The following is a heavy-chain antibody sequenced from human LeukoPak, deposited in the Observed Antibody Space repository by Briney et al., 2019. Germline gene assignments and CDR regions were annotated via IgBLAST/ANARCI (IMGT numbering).Heavy chain of an antibody. CDR3: ASGGSGGGHAFDI. CDR2: ISYSGNT. CDR1: GGSVSSYQ. V-gene: IGHV4-59*02. Sequence: SETLSLTCTVSGGSVSSYQWGWIRQPPGKGLEWIAYISYSGNTNYNPSLRSRVTISLDTSKNQFSLRLSSVTAADTAVYYCASGGSGGGHAFDIWGQGTMVTVSS. D-gene: IGHD3-10*01. J-gene: IGHJ3*02.